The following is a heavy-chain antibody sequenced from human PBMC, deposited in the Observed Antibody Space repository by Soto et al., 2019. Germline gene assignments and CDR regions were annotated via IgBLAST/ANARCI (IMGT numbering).Heavy chain of an antibody. J-gene: IGHJ3*02. CDR1: GFTFSSYA. CDR3: ARVLGFEWELKLLAGSAFDI. V-gene: IGHV3-30-3*01. Sequence: GGSLRLSCAASGFTFSSYAMHWVRQAPGKGLEWVAVISYDGSNKYYADSVKGRFTISRDNSKNTLYLQMNSLRAEDTAVYYCARVLGFEWELKLLAGSAFDIWGQGTMVTVSS. D-gene: IGHD1-26*01. CDR2: ISYDGSNK.